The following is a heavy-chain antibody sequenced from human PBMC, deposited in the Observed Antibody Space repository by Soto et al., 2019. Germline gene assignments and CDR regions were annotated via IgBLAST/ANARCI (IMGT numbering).Heavy chain of an antibody. D-gene: IGHD3-16*01. CDR1: GFKFSTYA. J-gene: IGHJ5*02. Sequence: EVQLLESGGGLVQPGGSLRLSCSASGFKFSTYAMSWVRQAPGKGLEWVSTIRGSGGGTYYADSVKGRFTISRDNAKNTLWLRMSSLGVEDTALYYCAKDYVVMFGGPIGSWGQGTLVSVSS. V-gene: IGHV3-23*01. CDR3: AKDYVVMFGGPIGS. CDR2: IRGSGGGT.